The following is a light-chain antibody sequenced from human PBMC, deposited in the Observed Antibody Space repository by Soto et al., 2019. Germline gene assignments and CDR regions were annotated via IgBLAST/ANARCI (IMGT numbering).Light chain of an antibody. CDR2: DVS. CDR3: SSYSSSTTHVV. CDR1: NSDVGGYNY. V-gene: IGLV2-14*01. J-gene: IGLJ2*01. Sequence: QSALTQPASVSGSPGQSITISCTGTNSDVGGYNYVSWYQQHPGKAPKLMIYDVSNRPSGVSNRFSGSKSGNTASLTISGLQAEDEADYYRSSYSSSTTHVVFGGGTKLTVL.